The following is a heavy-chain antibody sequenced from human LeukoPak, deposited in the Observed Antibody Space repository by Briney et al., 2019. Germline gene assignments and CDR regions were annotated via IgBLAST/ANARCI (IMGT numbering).Heavy chain of an antibody. V-gene: IGHV4-30-4*01. CDR2: IYYSGST. Sequence: SETLSLTCTVSGGSISSGDYYWSWLRQPPGKGLEWIGYIYYSGSTYYNPSLKGRVTISGDTSKNQLSLKLSSVTPEDTAVYYCARELGVYDFWSGYPEFDYMDVWGKGTTVTVSS. D-gene: IGHD3-3*01. CDR3: ARELGVYDFWSGYPEFDYMDV. CDR1: GGSISSGDYY. J-gene: IGHJ6*03.